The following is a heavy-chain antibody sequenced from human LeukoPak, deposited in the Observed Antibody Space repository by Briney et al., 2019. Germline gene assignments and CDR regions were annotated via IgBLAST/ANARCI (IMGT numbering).Heavy chain of an antibody. V-gene: IGHV4-39*01. CDR1: GDSISSSSYY. CDR3: ARHIRYYDSSGYYQYYFDY. Sequence: PSETLSLTCTVSGDSISSSSYYWGWIRQPPGKGLEWIGSIYYSGSTYYNPSLKSRVTISVDTSKNQFSLKLSSVTAADTAVYYCARHIRYYDSSGYYQYYFDYWGQGTLVTVSS. D-gene: IGHD3-22*01. CDR2: IYYSGST. J-gene: IGHJ4*02.